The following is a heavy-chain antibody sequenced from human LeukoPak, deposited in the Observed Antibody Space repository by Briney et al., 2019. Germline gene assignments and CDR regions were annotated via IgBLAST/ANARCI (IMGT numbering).Heavy chain of an antibody. CDR1: GYSISSGYY. V-gene: IGHV4-38-2*01. Sequence: SETLSLTCAVSGYSISSGYYWGWIRQPPGKGLEWIGSIYHSGSTYYNPSLNSRVTISVDTSKNQFSLKLSSVTAADTAVYYCARSPWIQLWLGAFDIWGQGTMVTVSS. D-gene: IGHD5-18*01. J-gene: IGHJ3*02. CDR2: IYHSGST. CDR3: ARSPWIQLWLGAFDI.